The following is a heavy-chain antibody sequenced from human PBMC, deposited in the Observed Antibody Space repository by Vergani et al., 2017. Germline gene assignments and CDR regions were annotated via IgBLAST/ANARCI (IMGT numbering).Heavy chain of an antibody. J-gene: IGHJ6*03. V-gene: IGHV1-69*01. Sequence: VQLVQSGAEVKKPGSSVKVSCKASGGTFSSYAISWVRQAPGQGLEWMGGIIPIFGTANYAQKFQGRVTITADESTSTAYMELSSLRSEDTAVYYCARALGNVLGGYYYYYMDVWGKGTTVTVSS. D-gene: IGHD1-1*01. CDR2: IIPIFGTA. CDR1: GGTFSSYA. CDR3: ARALGNVLGGYYYYYMDV.